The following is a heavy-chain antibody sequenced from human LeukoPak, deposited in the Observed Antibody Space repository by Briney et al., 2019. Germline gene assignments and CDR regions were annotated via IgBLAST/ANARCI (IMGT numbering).Heavy chain of an antibody. CDR3: ARGFWAGDILTGYYWMPPAPFDP. CDR1: GYTFTSYG. V-gene: IGHV1-18*04. J-gene: IGHJ5*02. D-gene: IGHD3-9*01. CDR2: ISAYNSNT. Sequence: ASVKVSCKASGYTFTSYGISWVRQAPGQGLEWMGWISAYNSNTNYAQKLQGRVTMTTDTSTSTAYMELRSLRSDDTAVYYCARGFWAGDILTGYYWMPPAPFDPWGQGTLVTVSS.